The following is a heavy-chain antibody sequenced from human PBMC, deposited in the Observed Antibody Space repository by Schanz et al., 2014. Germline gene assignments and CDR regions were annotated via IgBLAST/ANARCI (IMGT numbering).Heavy chain of an antibody. CDR1: GGSISNYY. V-gene: IGHV4-59*01. J-gene: IGHJ4*02. CDR3: ARRNFYDKSAAFDY. Sequence: QVQLQESGPGLVRPSETLSLTCTVSGGSISNYYWSWIRQPPGKGLEWIGYVYYSGSTNYYPSLKSRVTISVDTSKNQFSLKLNSVTPADTAVYYCARRNFYDKSAAFDYWGQGSLXTVSS. D-gene: IGHD3-9*01. CDR2: VYYSGST.